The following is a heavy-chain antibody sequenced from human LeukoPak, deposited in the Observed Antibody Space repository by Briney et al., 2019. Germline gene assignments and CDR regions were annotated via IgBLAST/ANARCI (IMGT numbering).Heavy chain of an antibody. CDR3: ARRGSSSWSGVDI. Sequence: PSGTLSLTCAVYGGSFSGYYWSWIRQPPGKGLEWIGEINHSGSTNYNPSLKSRVTISVDTSKNQFSLKMSSVTAADTAVYYCARRGSSSWSGVDIWGQGTMVTVSS. D-gene: IGHD6-13*01. J-gene: IGHJ3*02. CDR2: INHSGST. V-gene: IGHV4-34*01. CDR1: GGSFSGYY.